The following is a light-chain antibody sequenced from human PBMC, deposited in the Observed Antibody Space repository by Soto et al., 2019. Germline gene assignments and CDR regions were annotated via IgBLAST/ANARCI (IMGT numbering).Light chain of an antibody. Sequence: EVVLTQSPGTLTLSPGERATLSCRASQSVSSSYLAWYQQKPGQAPRLLIYGASSRATGIPDRFSGSGSGKDVTLTISRLEPEDSALYYCQQYGSSPPLTFGGGTKVEI. CDR2: GAS. V-gene: IGKV3-20*01. CDR3: QQYGSSPPLT. J-gene: IGKJ4*01. CDR1: QSVSSSY.